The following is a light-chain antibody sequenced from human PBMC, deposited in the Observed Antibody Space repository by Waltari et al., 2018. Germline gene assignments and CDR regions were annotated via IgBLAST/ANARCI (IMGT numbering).Light chain of an antibody. V-gene: IGKV1-39*01. J-gene: IGKJ1*01. Sequence: DIQMTQSPSSLSASVGDRFTMTCRASQNIGIYLNWYQQKPGKAPKLLIYAASSLQSGVPSRFSGSGSGTDFTLTISSLQPEDFATYYCQQSHNTPWTFGQGTKVEIK. CDR3: QQSHNTPWT. CDR1: QNIGIY. CDR2: AAS.